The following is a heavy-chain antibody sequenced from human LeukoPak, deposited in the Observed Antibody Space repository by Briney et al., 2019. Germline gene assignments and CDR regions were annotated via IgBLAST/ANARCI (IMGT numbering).Heavy chain of an antibody. CDR3: ARGTYSSSMNLTNNWFDP. CDR1: GGSFSGYY. CDR2: INHSGST. Sequence: SETLSLTCAVYGGSFSGYYWSWIRQPPGKGLEWIGEINHSGSTNYNPSLKSRVTISVDTSKNQFPLKLSSVTAADTAVYYCARGTYSSSMNLTNNWFDPWGQGTLVTVSS. D-gene: IGHD6-6*01. J-gene: IGHJ5*02. V-gene: IGHV4-34*01.